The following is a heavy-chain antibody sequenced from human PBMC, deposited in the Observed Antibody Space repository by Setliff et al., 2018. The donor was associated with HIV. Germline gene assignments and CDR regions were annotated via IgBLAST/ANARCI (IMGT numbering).Heavy chain of an antibody. CDR1: GFTFSSYG. D-gene: IGHD2-15*01. CDR2: IWTDGDKK. CDR3: EAGGGWYSGFVY. J-gene: IGHJ4*02. V-gene: IGHV3-30*02. Sequence: PGGSLRLSCAASGFTFSSYGIHWVRQVPGKGLEWVAIIWTDGDKKYYADSVKGRFTISRDNAKNSLYLQMNSLRAEDTAVYYCEAGGGWYSGFVYWGQGTLVTVS.